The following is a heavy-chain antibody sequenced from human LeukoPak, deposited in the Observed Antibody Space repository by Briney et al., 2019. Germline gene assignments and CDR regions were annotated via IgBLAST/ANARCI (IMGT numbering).Heavy chain of an antibody. D-gene: IGHD6-19*01. CDR2: IRYDGSNK. Sequence: PGGSLRLSCAASGFTFSSYGMHWVRQAPGKGLEWVAFIRYDGSNKYYADSVKGRFTISRDNSKNTLYLQMNSLRAEDTAVYYCAKDRYPFRRFIAVAGTPSCYFDYWGQGTLVTVSS. V-gene: IGHV3-30*02. CDR1: GFTFSSYG. CDR3: AKDRYPFRRFIAVAGTPSCYFDY. J-gene: IGHJ4*02.